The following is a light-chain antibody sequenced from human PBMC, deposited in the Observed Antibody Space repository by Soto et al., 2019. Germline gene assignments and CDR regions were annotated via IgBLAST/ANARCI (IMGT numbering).Light chain of an antibody. V-gene: IGKV1-5*01. CDR3: QQYHIYPWT. CDR2: DVS. CDR1: QSISSW. Sequence: IQMTQSPNTLSAYLGDRVSITCRASQSISSWLAWYQQKPGKAPKLLIFDVSSLESGVPSRFSGSGSGPEFTLTISSLQPDDLATYYCQQYHIYPWTFGQGSKVDVK. J-gene: IGKJ1*01.